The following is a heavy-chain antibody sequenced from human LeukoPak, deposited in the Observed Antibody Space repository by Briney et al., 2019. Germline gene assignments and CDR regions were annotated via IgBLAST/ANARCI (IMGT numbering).Heavy chain of an antibody. V-gene: IGHV4-59*08. CDR1: GGSISSYY. CDR2: IYYSGST. J-gene: IGHJ6*03. Sequence: KPSETLSLTCTVSGGSISSYYWSWIRQPPGKGLEWIGYIYYSGSTNYNPSLKSRVTISVDTSKNQFSLRLSSVTAADTAVYYCAGAGGIYYYYMDVWGKGTTVTISS. CDR3: AGAGGIYYYYMDV. D-gene: IGHD3-16*01.